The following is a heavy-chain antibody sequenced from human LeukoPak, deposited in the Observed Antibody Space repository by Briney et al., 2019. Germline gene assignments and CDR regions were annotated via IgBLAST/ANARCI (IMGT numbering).Heavy chain of an antibody. CDR3: AGFPAAIRADYYFRDV. D-gene: IGHD2-2*02. CDR1: GGSITRGSYY. CDR2: IYASASGST. J-gene: IGHJ6*03. V-gene: IGHV4-61*02. Sequence: SETLSLTCRVSGGSITRGSYYWRWIRQTAGKGLEWIGRIYASASGSTNYNPSLKGRVTISRDTSKSQFSLKLTSVTAADAAGDYCAGFPAAIRADYYFRDVGGKGTTVTVSS.